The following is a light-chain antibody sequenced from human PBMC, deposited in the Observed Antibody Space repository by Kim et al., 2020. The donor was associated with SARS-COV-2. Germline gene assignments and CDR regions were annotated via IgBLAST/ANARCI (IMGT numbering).Light chain of an antibody. Sequence: APGKTARITCGENNIGSKSVHWYQEKAGQAPVLVIYDNDDRPSGIPERFSGSNSGNTATLTISRVEAGDEADYYCQVWDSTSDHVLFGGGTQLTVL. V-gene: IGLV3-21*03. CDR2: DND. CDR1: NIGSKS. CDR3: QVWDSTSDHVL. J-gene: IGLJ2*01.